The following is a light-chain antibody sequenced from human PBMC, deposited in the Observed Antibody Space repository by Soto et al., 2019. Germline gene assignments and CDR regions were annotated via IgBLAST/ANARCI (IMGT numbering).Light chain of an antibody. V-gene: IGKV3D-15*01. CDR1: QSVSSN. J-gene: IGKJ4*01. CDR3: QQDNKWPLS. CDR2: VAS. Sequence: EIVMTQSPATLSVSPGERATLSCRASQSVSSNLAWYQQKPGQAPRLLIYVASIRATGIPARFSGSGSGTEFTLNISSLQSGDFAVYYCQQDNKWPLSFGGGTKVELK.